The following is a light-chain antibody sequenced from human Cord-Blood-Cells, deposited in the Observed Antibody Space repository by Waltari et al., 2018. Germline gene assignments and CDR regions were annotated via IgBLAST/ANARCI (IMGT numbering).Light chain of an antibody. V-gene: IGLV2-14*01. J-gene: IGLJ3*02. CDR1: SSDVGGYNY. Sequence: ALTQPASVSGSPGQSITISCTGTSSDVGGYNYVSWYQQHPGKAPKLMIYDVSNRPSGVSNRFSGSKSGNTASLTISGLQAEDEADYYCSSYTSSSTLEVFGGGTKLTVL. CDR3: SSYTSSSTLEV. CDR2: DVS.